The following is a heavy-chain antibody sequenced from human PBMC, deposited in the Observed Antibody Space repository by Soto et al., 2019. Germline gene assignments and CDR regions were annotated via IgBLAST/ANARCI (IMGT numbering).Heavy chain of an antibody. CDR2: IYSGGST. V-gene: IGHV3-66*01. J-gene: IGHJ1*01. Sequence: GGSLRLSCAASGFTVSTKYMSWVRQAPGKGLEWVSVIYSGGSTFYADSVRGRFTISRDNSKNTVNLQMNSLRAEDTAVDYCARDPWAPAYWGQGTLVTVSS. CDR3: ARDPWAPAY. CDR1: GFTVSTKY. D-gene: IGHD3-16*01.